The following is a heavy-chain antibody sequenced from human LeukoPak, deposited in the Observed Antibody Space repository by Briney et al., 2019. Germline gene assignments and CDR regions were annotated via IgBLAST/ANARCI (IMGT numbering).Heavy chain of an antibody. D-gene: IGHD5-18*01. CDR1: GYSISSGYW. V-gene: IGHV4-38-2*02. CDR2: IYHSGST. Sequence: PSETLSLTCTVSGYSISSGYWWGWIRQPPGKGLEWIGSIYHSGSTYYHPSLKSRVTMSVDTSRNQFSLKLNSVTAADTAVYYCARGPGGYSFWFDPWGQGTLVTVSS. CDR3: ARGPGGYSFWFDP. J-gene: IGHJ5*02.